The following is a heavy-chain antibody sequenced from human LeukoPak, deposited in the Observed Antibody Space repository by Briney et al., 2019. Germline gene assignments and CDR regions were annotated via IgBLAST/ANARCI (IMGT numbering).Heavy chain of an antibody. CDR3: ASLSTCSGQQFDY. V-gene: IGHV3-30*04. CDR2: ISYDGSNK. Sequence: GRSLRLSCAASGFTFSSYAMHWVRQAPGKGLEWVAVISYDGSNKYYADSVKGRFTISRDNSKNTLYLQMNSLRAEDTAVYYCASLSTCSGQQFDYWGQGTLVTVSS. J-gene: IGHJ4*02. CDR1: GFTFSSYA. D-gene: IGHD6-25*01.